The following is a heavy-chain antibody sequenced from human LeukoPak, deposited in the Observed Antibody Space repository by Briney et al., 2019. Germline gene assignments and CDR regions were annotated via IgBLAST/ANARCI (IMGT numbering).Heavy chain of an antibody. CDR1: RFTFSSYG. CDR2: ISYDGSNK. J-gene: IGHJ6*02. V-gene: IGHV3-30*18. CDR3: ANSDFWEFILYGMDV. D-gene: IGHD3-10*01. Sequence: PGRSLRLSCAASRFTFSSYGMHWVRQAPGKGLEWVAAISYDGSNKYYAASEKGRFTISRDNSKNTLYLQMNSLRAEDTAVYYCANSDFWEFILYGMDVWGQGTTVTVSS.